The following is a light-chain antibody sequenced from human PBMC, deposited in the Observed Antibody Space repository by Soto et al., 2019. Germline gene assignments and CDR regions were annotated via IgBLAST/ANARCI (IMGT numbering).Light chain of an antibody. CDR1: SSDVGSYNL. CDR3: CSYAGSSTLGVV. J-gene: IGLJ2*01. CDR2: EGS. V-gene: IGLV2-23*01. Sequence: SVLTQPASVSGSPGQSITISCTGTSSDVGSYNLVSWYQQHPGKAPKLMIYEGSKRPSGVSNRFSGSKSGNTASLTISGLQAEDEADYYCCSYAGSSTLGVVFGGGTKVTVL.